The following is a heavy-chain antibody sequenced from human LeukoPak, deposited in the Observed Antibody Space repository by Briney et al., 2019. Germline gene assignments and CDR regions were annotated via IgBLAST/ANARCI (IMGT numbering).Heavy chain of an antibody. J-gene: IGHJ4*02. CDR2: IYSGGST. Sequence: GESLRLSCAASGFTVSSNYMSWVRQAPGKGLEWVSVIYSGGSTYYADSVKGRFTISRDNSKNTLYLQMNSLRAEDTAVYYCARAYDSSGYPDWGQGTLVTVSS. CDR3: ARAYDSSGYPD. D-gene: IGHD3-22*01. V-gene: IGHV3-53*01. CDR1: GFTVSSNY.